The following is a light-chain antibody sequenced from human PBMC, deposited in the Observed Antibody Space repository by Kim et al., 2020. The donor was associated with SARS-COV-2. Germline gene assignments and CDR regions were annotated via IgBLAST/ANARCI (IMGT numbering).Light chain of an antibody. CDR3: QQYISYPWT. CDR2: DAS. CDR1: QSISTR. J-gene: IGKJ1*01. Sequence: AYVGDRVNITCRASQSISTRLAWYQQRTGKEPNVLIYDASSLVSGVPSRFSGSGSGTEFTITISSLQPDDFATYYCQQYISYPWTFGQGTKVEIK. V-gene: IGKV1-5*01.